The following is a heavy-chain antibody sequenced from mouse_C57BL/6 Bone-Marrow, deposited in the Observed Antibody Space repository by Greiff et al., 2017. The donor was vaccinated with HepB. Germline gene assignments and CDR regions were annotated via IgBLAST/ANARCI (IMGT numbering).Heavy chain of an antibody. CDR1: GYTFTDYY. CDR2: INPNNGGT. CDR3: ARKGVHDY. Sequence: EVQLQQSGPELVKPGASVKISCKASGYTFTDYYMNWVKQSHGKSLEWIGDINPNNGGTSYNQKFKGKATLTVDKSSSTAYMELRSLTSEDSAVYYCARKGVHDYWGQGTTLTVSS. J-gene: IGHJ2*01. V-gene: IGHV1-26*01. D-gene: IGHD2-14*01.